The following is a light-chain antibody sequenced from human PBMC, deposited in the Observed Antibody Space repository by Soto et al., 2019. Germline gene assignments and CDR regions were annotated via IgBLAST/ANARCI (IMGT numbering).Light chain of an antibody. Sequence: EIVLTQSPATLSVSPGDRATLSCRASQSVSSKLAWYQQKPGQAPRVLIYGASTRATGIPARFSGSGSGTEFNLTISSLQSEDFAVYYCQQYNTWPFALTFGGGTNVEIK. CDR1: QSVSSK. CDR2: GAS. V-gene: IGKV3-15*01. J-gene: IGKJ4*01. CDR3: QQYNTWPFALT.